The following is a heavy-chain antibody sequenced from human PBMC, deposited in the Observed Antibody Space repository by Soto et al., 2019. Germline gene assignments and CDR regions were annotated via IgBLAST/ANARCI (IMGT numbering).Heavy chain of an antibody. CDR2: IIPIFGTA. CDR3: AREENCSSTSCYVDF. CDR1: GGTFSSYA. J-gene: IGHJ4*02. D-gene: IGHD2-2*01. V-gene: IGHV1-69*13. Sequence: SVKVSCKASGGTFSSYAISWVRQAPGQGLEWMGGIIPIFGTANYAQKFQGRVTITADESTSTAYMELSSLRSDDTAVYYCAREENCSSTSCYVDFWGQGILVTVSS.